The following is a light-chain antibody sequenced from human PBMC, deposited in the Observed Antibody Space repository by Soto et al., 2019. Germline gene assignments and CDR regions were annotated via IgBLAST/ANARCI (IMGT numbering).Light chain of an antibody. Sequence: QSALAQHASVSWSTGQSITISWTGTPRVVGGYNYVSWYQQHPGKAPKLMIDEVSNRPSGVSNRFSGSKSGNTASLTISGLQAEDEADYYCSSYTSSSTLVFGTGTKVTVL. V-gene: IGLV2-14*01. CDR2: EVS. J-gene: IGLJ1*01. CDR3: SSYTSSSTLV. CDR1: PRVVGGYNY.